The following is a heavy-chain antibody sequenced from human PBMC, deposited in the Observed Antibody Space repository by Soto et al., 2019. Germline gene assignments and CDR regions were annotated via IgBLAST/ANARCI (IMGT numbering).Heavy chain of an antibody. CDR1: GGSISSYY. CDR2: IYYSGST. J-gene: IGHJ4*02. V-gene: IGHV4-59*01. D-gene: IGHD3-9*01. Sequence: PSETLSLTCTVSGGSISSYYWSWIRQPPGKGLEWIGYIYYSGSTNYNPSLKSRVTISVDTSKNQFSLKLSSVTAADTAVYYCAREAEVDILTGYYCFVYWGQGPLVTVSS. CDR3: AREAEVDILTGYYCFVY.